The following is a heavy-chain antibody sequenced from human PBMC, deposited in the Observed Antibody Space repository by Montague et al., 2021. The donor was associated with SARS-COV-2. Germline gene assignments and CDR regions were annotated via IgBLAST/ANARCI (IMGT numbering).Heavy chain of an antibody. J-gene: IGHJ6*02. CDR2: ISWDGGST. CDR1: GFTFDGYA. Sequence: SLRLSCAASGFTFDGYAMHWVRQAPGKGLEWVSLISWDGGSTYYADSVKGRFTISRDNSKNSLYLQMNSLRAEDTALYYCAKDIERLRWGDYGMDVWGQGTTVTASS. V-gene: IGHV3-43D*03. CDR3: AKDIERLRWGDYGMDV. D-gene: IGHD6-25*01.